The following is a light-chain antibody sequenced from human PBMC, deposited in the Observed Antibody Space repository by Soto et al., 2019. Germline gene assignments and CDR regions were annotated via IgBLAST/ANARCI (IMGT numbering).Light chain of an antibody. V-gene: IGLV3-9*01. J-gene: IGLJ3*02. CDR2: RDS. CDR3: PVCGHSTALV. Sequence: SYELTQPLSVSVALGQTASITCGGDNIERTNVHWYQQKPGQAPVVVIYRDSNRPSGIPERFSGSKSGNTATLTISRAQVRDEADYYCPVCGHSTALVFGGGTKVTVL. CDR1: NIERTN.